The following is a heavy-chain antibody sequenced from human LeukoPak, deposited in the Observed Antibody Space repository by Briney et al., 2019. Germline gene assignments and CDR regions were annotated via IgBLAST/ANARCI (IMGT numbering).Heavy chain of an antibody. CDR2: ISAYNGNT. Sequence: ASVKVSCKASGGTFSSYAISWVRQAPGQGLEWMGWISAYNGNTNYAQKLQGRVTMTTDTSTSTAYMELRSLRSDDTAVYYCARDPGDLAVAGTNWFDPWGQGTLVTVSS. J-gene: IGHJ5*02. CDR1: GGTFSSYA. D-gene: IGHD6-19*01. V-gene: IGHV1-18*01. CDR3: ARDPGDLAVAGTNWFDP.